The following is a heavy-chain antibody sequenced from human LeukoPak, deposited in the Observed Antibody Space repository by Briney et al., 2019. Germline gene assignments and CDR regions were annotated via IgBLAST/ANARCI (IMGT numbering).Heavy chain of an antibody. CDR2: ISGSGGST. Sequence: GGSLRLSCAASGVTFSSYAMSWVRQAPGKGLEWVSAISGSGGSTYYADSVKGRFTISRDNAKNSLYLQMNSLRAEDTAVYYCAELGITMIGGVWGKGTTVTISS. J-gene: IGHJ6*04. CDR3: AELGITMIGGV. CDR1: GVTFSSYA. D-gene: IGHD3-10*02. V-gene: IGHV3-23*01.